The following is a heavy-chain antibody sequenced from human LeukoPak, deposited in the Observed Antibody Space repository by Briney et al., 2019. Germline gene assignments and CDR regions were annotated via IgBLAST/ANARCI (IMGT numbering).Heavy chain of an antibody. V-gene: IGHV3-30*02. J-gene: IGHJ6*03. CDR2: IRYDGSNK. D-gene: IGHD2-2*01. CDR1: GFTFSSYG. CDR3: AKDGTAEDIVVVPAATSHYYYYMDV. Sequence: GGSLRLSCAASGFTFSSYGMHWVRQAPGKGLEWVAFIRYDGSNKYYADSVKGRFTISRDNSKNTLYLQMNSLRDEDTAVYYCAKDGTAEDIVVVPAATSHYYYYMDVWGKGTTVTVSS.